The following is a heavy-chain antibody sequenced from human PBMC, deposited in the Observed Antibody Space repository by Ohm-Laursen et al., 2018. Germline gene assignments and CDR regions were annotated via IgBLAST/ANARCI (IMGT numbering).Heavy chain of an antibody. CDR1: GFTFSTYN. J-gene: IGHJ4*02. CDR2: ISSSSSTI. V-gene: IGHV3-48*01. Sequence: SLRLSCSASGFTFSTYNMNWVRQAPGKGLEWVSYISSSSSTIYYADSVKGRFTIPRDNAKNSLYLQMNSLRAEDTAVYYCATDGQALSFDYWGQGTLVTVSS. CDR3: ATDGQALSFDY.